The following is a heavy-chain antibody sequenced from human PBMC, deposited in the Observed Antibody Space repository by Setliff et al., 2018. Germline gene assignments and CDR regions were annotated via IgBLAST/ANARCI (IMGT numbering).Heavy chain of an antibody. CDR3: AREYVVISFVRNTHSHYGMDV. V-gene: IGHV4-61*02. J-gene: IGHJ6*02. CDR1: GASIGSGSHY. D-gene: IGHD2-21*01. CDR2: IYTSGTT. Sequence: SETLSLTCTVSGASIGSGSHYWSWIRQPAGRGLEWIGRIYTSGTTNYSPSLKSRVSISSDTSKNVISLKLNSVTAADTAVYFCAREYVVISFVRNTHSHYGMDVWGQGTTVTSP.